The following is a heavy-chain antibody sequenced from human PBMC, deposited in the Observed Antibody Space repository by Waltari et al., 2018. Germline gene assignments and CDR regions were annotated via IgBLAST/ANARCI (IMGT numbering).Heavy chain of an antibody. CDR2: FDPEDGET. V-gene: IGHV1-24*01. Sequence: VQLVQSGAEVKKPGESLKISCKGSGYSFTSYWIGWVRQMPGKGLEWMGGFDPEDGETIYAQKFQGRVTMTEDTSTDTAYMELSSLRSEDTAVYYCATVDSSGWYWVDYWGQGTLVTVSS. J-gene: IGHJ4*02. CDR3: ATVDSSGWYWVDY. CDR1: GYSFTSYW. D-gene: IGHD6-19*01.